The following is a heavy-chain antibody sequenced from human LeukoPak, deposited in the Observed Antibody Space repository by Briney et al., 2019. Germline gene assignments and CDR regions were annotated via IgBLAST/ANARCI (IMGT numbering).Heavy chain of an antibody. J-gene: IGHJ4*02. CDR3: AHGFFDY. D-gene: IGHD2-2*03. CDR1: GFTFDDYA. Sequence: PGRSLRLSCAASGFTFDDYAMHWVRQAPGKGLEWVSGISWNSGSIGYADSVKGRFTISRDNAKNSLYLQMNSLRAEDTALYYCAHGFFDYWGQGTLATVSS. CDR2: ISWNSGSI. V-gene: IGHV3-9*01.